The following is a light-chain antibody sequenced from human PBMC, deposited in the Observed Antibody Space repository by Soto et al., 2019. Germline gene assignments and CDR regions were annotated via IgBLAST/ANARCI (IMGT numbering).Light chain of an antibody. V-gene: IGKV3-20*01. CDR2: ATS. J-gene: IGKJ1*01. CDR1: QSIDNRY. Sequence: EIVLTQSPGTLSSSPGERATLSCRASQSIDNRYLAWYQHKPGQAPRLLIYATSSRATGIPDRFGGSGSGTDFALTINRLEPEDFAGYYYQQYFGSSWTFGQGTKVDIK. CDR3: QQYFGSSWT.